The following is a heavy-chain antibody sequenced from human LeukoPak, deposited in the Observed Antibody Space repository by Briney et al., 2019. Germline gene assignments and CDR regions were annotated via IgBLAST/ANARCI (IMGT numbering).Heavy chain of an antibody. D-gene: IGHD3-22*01. CDR2: IYPGDSDT. Sequence: GESLKSSCKGSGYSFTSYWIGWVRQMPGKGLEWMGIIYPGDSDTRYSPSFQGQVTISADKSICTAYLQWSSLKASDTAMYYCARHSYYYDSSGYYGYWGQGSLVTVSS. CDR1: GYSFTSYW. J-gene: IGHJ4*02. CDR3: ARHSYYYDSSGYYGY. V-gene: IGHV5-51*01.